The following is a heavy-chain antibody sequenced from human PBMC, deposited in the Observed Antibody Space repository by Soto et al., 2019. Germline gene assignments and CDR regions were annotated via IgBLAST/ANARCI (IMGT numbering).Heavy chain of an antibody. CDR1: GGSISSYY. D-gene: IGHD6-19*01. V-gene: IGHV4-59*01. CDR2: VYYGGST. J-gene: IGHJ4*02. CDR3: ARAQQWRVGHFDF. Sequence: QVQLQESGPGLVKPSETLSVTCTVSGGSISSYYWSWIRQPPGKGLEWIGYVYYGGSTVYNPSLKSRLTILVDMSKSQFSLKLNSVTAADTAVSYCARAQQWRVGHFDFWGQGTLVTVSS.